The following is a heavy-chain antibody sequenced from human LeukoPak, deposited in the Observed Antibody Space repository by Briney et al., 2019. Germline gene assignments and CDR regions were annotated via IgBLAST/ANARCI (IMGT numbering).Heavy chain of an antibody. CDR1: GFTFSAYA. V-gene: IGHV3-23*01. Sequence: PGGSLRLSCAASGFTFSAYAMTWVRQAPGKGLEWVSTIGGSGTYYADSVKGRFTISRDDSKNTVSLQMNNLRAEDTALCYCAKGTTTADYWGQGTLVIVSS. CDR3: AKGTTTADY. CDR2: IGGSGT. J-gene: IGHJ4*02. D-gene: IGHD1/OR15-1a*01.